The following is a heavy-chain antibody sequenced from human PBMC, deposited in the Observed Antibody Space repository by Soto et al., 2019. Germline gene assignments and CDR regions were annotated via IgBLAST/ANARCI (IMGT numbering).Heavy chain of an antibody. J-gene: IGHJ5*02. CDR3: ARSIDP. CDR2: IYYSGST. Sequence: SLARTCSISGCSISSGDYYWSWIRQPPGKGLEWIGYIYYSGSTYYNPSLKSRVTISVDTSKNQFSLKLSSVTAADTAVYYCARSIDPWGQGTLVTVSP. CDR1: GCSISSGDYY. V-gene: IGHV4-30-4*01.